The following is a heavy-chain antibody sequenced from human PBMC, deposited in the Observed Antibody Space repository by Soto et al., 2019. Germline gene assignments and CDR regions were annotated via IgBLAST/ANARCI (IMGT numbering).Heavy chain of an antibody. V-gene: IGHV3-9*01. J-gene: IGHJ4*02. Sequence: GGSLRLSCAASGFTFDDYAMHWVRQAPGKGLEWVSGISWNSGSIGYADSVKGRFTISRDNAKNSLYMQMNSLRPEDTALYYCAKDNWQWLEPGRGGIDYWGQGTLVTVSS. CDR2: ISWNSGSI. D-gene: IGHD6-19*01. CDR3: AKDNWQWLEPGRGGIDY. CDR1: GFTFDDYA.